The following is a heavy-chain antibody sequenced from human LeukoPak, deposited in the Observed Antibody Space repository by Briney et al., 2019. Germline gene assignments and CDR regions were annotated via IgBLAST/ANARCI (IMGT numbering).Heavy chain of an antibody. CDR3: AKERSFGTWLGDY. CDR2: ISGAGGGT. Sequence: GGSLRLSCSASGFTFTSYAMHWVRQAPGKGLEWVSAISGAGGGTYYADSVKGRFTISRDNSKNTLYLEMNSLRVEDTAVYYCAKERSFGTWLGDYWGQGALVTVSS. CDR1: GFTFTSYA. D-gene: IGHD2/OR15-2a*01. J-gene: IGHJ4*02. V-gene: IGHV3-23*01.